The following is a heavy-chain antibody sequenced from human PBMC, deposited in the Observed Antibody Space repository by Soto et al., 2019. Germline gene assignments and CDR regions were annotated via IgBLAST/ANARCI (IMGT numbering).Heavy chain of an antibody. CDR1: GGSISSSGYY. D-gene: IGHD5-18*01. CDR2: IYYSGST. CDR3: AREDTSYGYDS. J-gene: IGHJ4*02. V-gene: IGHV4-39*01. Sequence: PSETLSLTCTVSGGSISSSGYYWGWIRQPPGKGLEWIGSIYYSGSTYYNPSLKSRVTISVDTSKNQFSLKLSSVTAADTAVYYCAREDTSYGYDSWGQGTLVTVSS.